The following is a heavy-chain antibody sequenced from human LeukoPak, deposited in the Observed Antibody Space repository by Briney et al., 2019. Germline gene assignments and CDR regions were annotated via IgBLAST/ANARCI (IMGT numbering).Heavy chain of an antibody. V-gene: IGHV4-39*01. Sequence: SETLSLTCTVSGASISSSRHYWGWIRQPPGQALEWIGNIYYNGNTYYNPSLKSRVTISVDSSKNQFSLRLTSVTAADTAVYYCARQGAYVVISASLDYWGQGTLVTVSS. D-gene: IGHD2-21*01. J-gene: IGHJ4*02. CDR3: ARQGAYVVISASLDY. CDR2: IYYNGNT. CDR1: GASISSSRHY.